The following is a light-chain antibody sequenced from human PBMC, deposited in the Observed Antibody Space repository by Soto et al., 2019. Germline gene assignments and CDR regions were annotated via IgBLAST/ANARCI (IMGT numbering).Light chain of an antibody. CDR1: QSVSSTY. CDR3: KQYGSSGK. Sequence: ELVLTHSPGTLSFSPLYRATLSFRASQSVSSTYLAWYQQRPGQAPRLLIYSSSSRVSGIPDRFSGSGSGKDFTLTISRLEPEDFAVYYCKQYGSSGKFGQGTKVDIK. V-gene: IGKV3-20*01. CDR2: SSS. J-gene: IGKJ1*01.